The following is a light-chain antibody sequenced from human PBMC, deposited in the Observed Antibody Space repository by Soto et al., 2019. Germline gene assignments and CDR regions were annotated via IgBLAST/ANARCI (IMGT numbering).Light chain of an antibody. Sequence: QSVLTQPPSASGTPGQSVTISCSGSSSNIGSNTVNWYQQLPGTAPKLVIYTSNQRPSGVSDRFSGSKSGTSASLAISGLQYEDEADYYCAAWDDSPNGLGVFGGGTKLTVL. CDR2: TSN. CDR1: SSNIGSNT. V-gene: IGLV1-44*01. CDR3: AAWDDSPNGLGV. J-gene: IGLJ3*02.